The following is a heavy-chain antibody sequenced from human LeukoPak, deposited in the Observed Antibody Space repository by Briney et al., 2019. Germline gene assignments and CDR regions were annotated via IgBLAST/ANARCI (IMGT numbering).Heavy chain of an antibody. J-gene: IGHJ6*02. V-gene: IGHV1-8*02. CDR3: ARGRYCSGGSCYPYYYYGMDV. CDR1: GYTFTGYY. CDR2: INPNSGNT. D-gene: IGHD2-15*01. Sequence: ASVKVSCKASGYTFTGYYMHWVRQAPGQGLEWMGWINPNSGNTGYAQKFQGRDTMTRNTSISTAYMELSSLRSEDTAVYYCARGRYCSGGSCYPYYYYGMDVWGQGTTVTVSS.